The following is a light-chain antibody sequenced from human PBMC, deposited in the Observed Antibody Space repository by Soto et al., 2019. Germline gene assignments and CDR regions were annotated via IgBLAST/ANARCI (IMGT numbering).Light chain of an antibody. CDR3: QQSYSTLGT. CDR1: QSISSY. Sequence: DIQMPQSPSSLSASVGDRVTITCRASQSISSYLNWYQQKPGKAPKLLIYAASSLQSGVPSRFSGSGSGTDFPLTISSLQPEDFATYYCQQSYSTLGTFGQGTKVEIK. J-gene: IGKJ1*01. CDR2: AAS. V-gene: IGKV1-39*01.